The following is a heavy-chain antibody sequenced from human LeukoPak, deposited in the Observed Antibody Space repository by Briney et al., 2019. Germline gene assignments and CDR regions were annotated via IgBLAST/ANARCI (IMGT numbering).Heavy chain of an antibody. J-gene: IGHJ4*02. CDR1: GYTFTSYH. CDR3: ARTTSMTASGYDY. V-gene: IGHV1-8*03. Sequence: ASVKVSCKTSGYTFTSYHINWVRQATGQGLEWMGWMNPYSGDRGYAQKFQGRVSITSDTSISTAYLELSSLRSDDTAVYFCARTTSMTASGYDYWGQGTLVTVSS. CDR2: MNPYSGDR. D-gene: IGHD4-17*01.